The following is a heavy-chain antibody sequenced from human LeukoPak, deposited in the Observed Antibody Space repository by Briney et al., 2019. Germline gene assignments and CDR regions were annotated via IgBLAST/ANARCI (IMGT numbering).Heavy chain of an antibody. CDR1: GGSFSGYY. D-gene: IGHD3-9*01. Sequence: SETLSLTCAVYGGSFSGYYWTLIRQTPGKGLEWIGEISHTGLTGSNPSLKSRVTIFVDSSKKQFSLRMTSVTAADTGVYYCASSHDILTGYLLWGRGTLVTVSS. CDR2: ISHTGLT. CDR3: ASSHDILTGYLL. V-gene: IGHV4-34*01. J-gene: IGHJ4*02.